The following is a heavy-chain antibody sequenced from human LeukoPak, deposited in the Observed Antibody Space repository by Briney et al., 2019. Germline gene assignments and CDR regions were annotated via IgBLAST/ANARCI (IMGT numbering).Heavy chain of an antibody. CDR3: ARDSGLYYDSSGYYSKSQLFDY. J-gene: IGHJ4*02. CDR1: GFTFSDNY. V-gene: IGHV3-11*01. CDR2: ISSSGSTI. Sequence: GGSLRLSCAASGFTFSDNYMSWIRQAPGKGLEWVSYISSSGSTIYYADSVKGRFTISRDNAKNSLYLQMNSLRAEDTAVYYCARDSGLYYDSSGYYSKSQLFDYWGQGTLVTVSS. D-gene: IGHD3-22*01.